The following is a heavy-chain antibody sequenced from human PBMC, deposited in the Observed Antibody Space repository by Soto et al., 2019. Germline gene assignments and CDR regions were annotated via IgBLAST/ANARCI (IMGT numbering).Heavy chain of an antibody. J-gene: IGHJ4*02. CDR3: AKGLYSGSYFDY. CDR2: ISGSGGST. V-gene: IGHV3-23*01. Sequence: EVQLLESGGGLVQPGGSLRLSCAASGFTFSSYGMTWVRQAPGKGLEWVSTISGSGGSTYYADSVKGQFTISRDNSKNTLYLQMNSLRAEGTAVYYCAKGLYSGSYFDYWGQGTLVTVSS. CDR1: GFTFSSYG. D-gene: IGHD1-26*01.